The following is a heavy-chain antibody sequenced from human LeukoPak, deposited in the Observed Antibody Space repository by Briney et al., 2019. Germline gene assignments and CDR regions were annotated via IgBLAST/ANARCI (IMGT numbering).Heavy chain of an antibody. Sequence: SVRVSCKASGGTFSSYAISWVRQAPGQGLEWMGRIIPILGIANYAQKFQGRVTITADKSTSTAYMELSSLRSEDTAVYYCARIGESGWFDYWGQGTLVTVSS. CDR3: ARIGESGWFDY. V-gene: IGHV1-69*04. J-gene: IGHJ4*02. D-gene: IGHD6-19*01. CDR1: GGTFSSYA. CDR2: IIPILGIA.